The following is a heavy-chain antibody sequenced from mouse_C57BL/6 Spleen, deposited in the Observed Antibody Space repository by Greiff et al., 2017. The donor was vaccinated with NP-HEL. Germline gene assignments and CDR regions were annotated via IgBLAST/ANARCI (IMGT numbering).Heavy chain of an antibody. Sequence: QVQLQQPGAELVMPGASVKLSCKASGYTFTSYWMHWVKQRPGQGLEWIGEIDPSDSYTNYNQKFKGKTTLTVDKSSITAYMQLSSLTSEDSAVYYGARGRNTGTNTDYAMDYWGQGTSVTVSS. J-gene: IGHJ4*01. CDR2: IDPSDSYT. D-gene: IGHD4-1*01. V-gene: IGHV1-69*01. CDR1: GYTFTSYW. CDR3: ARGRNTGTNTDYAMDY.